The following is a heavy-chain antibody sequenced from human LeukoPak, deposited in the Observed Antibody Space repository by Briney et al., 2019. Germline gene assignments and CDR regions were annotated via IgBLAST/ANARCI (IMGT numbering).Heavy chain of an antibody. D-gene: IGHD3-10*01. CDR3: ARGPKFGDYYYYMDV. Sequence: ASVKVSCKASGGTFSSYAISWVRQAPGLGLEWMGGIIPIFGTANYAQKFQGRVTITADKSTSTAYMELSSLRSEDTAVYYCARGPKFGDYYYYMDVWGKGTTVTVSS. CDR1: GGTFSSYA. V-gene: IGHV1-69*06. J-gene: IGHJ6*03. CDR2: IIPIFGTA.